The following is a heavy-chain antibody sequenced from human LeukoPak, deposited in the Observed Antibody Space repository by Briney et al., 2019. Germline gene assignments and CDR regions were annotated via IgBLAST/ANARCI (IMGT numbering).Heavy chain of an antibody. Sequence: GGSLRLSCAVSGFTFSGYAMSWVRQAPGKGLEWVSTISGSGDYTYYADSVKGRFSISRDNSKNTLHLQMNSLRAEDTAVYYCANFYWGQGTLVTVSS. J-gene: IGHJ4*02. CDR1: GFTFSGYA. CDR3: ANFY. CDR2: ISGSGDYT. V-gene: IGHV3-23*01.